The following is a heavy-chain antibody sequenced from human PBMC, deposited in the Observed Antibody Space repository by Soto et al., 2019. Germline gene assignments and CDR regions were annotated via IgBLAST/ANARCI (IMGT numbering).Heavy chain of an antibody. J-gene: IGHJ4*02. V-gene: IGHV4-30-2*01. CDR1: GGCISSGGYS. CDR3: HGQYYYDSSGYYNY. Sequence: SETLSLTCAVSGGCISSGGYSWTWIRQPPGKGLEWIGYIYHCGSTYYSPSLESRVTMSVDTSKNQFSLKLTSVTAADTAVYYCHGQYYYDSSGYYNYWGQGTLVTV. D-gene: IGHD3-22*01. CDR2: IYHCGST.